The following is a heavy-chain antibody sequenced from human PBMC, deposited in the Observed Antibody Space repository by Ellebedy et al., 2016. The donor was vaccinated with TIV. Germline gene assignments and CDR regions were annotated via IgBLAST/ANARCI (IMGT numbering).Heavy chain of an antibody. CDR2: ISSSSSTI. Sequence: GGSLRLSCAASGFTLSSYSMNWVRQAPGKGLEWVSYISSSSSTIYYADSVKGRFTISRDNAKNSLYLQMDSLRAEDTAVYYCARDSSGWYDYWGQGTLVTVSS. D-gene: IGHD6-19*01. J-gene: IGHJ4*02. V-gene: IGHV3-48*01. CDR1: GFTLSSYS. CDR3: ARDSSGWYDY.